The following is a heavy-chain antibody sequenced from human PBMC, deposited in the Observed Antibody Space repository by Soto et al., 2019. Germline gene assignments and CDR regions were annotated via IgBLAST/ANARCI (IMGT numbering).Heavy chain of an antibody. CDR2: IKQDGSEK. V-gene: IGHV3-7*01. CDR1: GFTFSSYW. D-gene: IGHD3-22*01. J-gene: IGHJ4*02. CDR3: ATAPDYYDSSGYPSFPFDY. Sequence: PGGSLRLSCAASGFTFSSYWMSWVRQAPGKGLEWVANIKQDGSEKYYVDSVKGRFTISRDNAKNSLYLQMNSLRAEDTAVYYCATAPDYYDSSGYPSFPFDYWGQGTLVTVSS.